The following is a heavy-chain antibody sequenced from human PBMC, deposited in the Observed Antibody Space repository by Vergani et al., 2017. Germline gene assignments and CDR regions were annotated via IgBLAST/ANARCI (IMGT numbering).Heavy chain of an antibody. CDR1: GGSISSSNYY. CDR3: TRAFLLNWFDP. Sequence: QVQLQESGPGLVKPSQTLSLTCSVSGGSISSSNYYWSWIRQPAGKGLEWIGRIYTSGSTNYNPSLKSRVTISVDTSKNQFSLKLSSVTAADTAVYYCTRAFLLNWFDPWGQGTLVTVSS. J-gene: IGHJ5*02. CDR2: IYTSGST. D-gene: IGHD2-8*02. V-gene: IGHV4-61*02.